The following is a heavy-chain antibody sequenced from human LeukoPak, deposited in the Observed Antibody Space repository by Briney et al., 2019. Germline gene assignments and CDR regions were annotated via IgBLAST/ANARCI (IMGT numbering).Heavy chain of an antibody. V-gene: IGHV3-30*02. CDR1: GFTFGDYA. CDR3: AKERCSSTSCFIDY. J-gene: IGHJ4*02. CDR2: IRYDGSNK. Sequence: TGGSLRLSCTASGFTFGDYAMTWVRQAPGKGLEWVAFIRYDGSNKYYADSVKGRFTISRDNSKNALYLQMNSLRAEDTAVYYCAKERCSSTSCFIDYWGQGTLVTVSS. D-gene: IGHD2-2*01.